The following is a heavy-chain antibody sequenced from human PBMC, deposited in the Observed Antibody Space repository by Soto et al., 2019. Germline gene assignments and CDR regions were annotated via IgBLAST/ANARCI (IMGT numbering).Heavy chain of an antibody. CDR3: ARSYSSSVFASFDP. Sequence: SETLSLTCTVSGGSISSYYWSWIRQPPGKGLEWIGDIYYSGSTNYNPSLKSRVTISVDTSKNQFSLKLSSGTAADAAVYYCARSYSSSVFASFDPWGQGTRVPVSX. D-gene: IGHD6-6*01. J-gene: IGHJ5*02. CDR2: IYYSGST. CDR1: GGSISSYY. V-gene: IGHV4-59*01.